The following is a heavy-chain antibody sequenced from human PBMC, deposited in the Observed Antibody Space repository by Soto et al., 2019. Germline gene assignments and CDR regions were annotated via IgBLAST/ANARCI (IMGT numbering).Heavy chain of an antibody. V-gene: IGHV1-69*12. CDR1: GGTFRTAA. Sequence: QVQLEQSGAEVKKPGSSVKVSCKASGGTFRTAAISWVRQAPGQGLEWMGGIMPVFRTPDYAQKFQGRVTITADESTNTAYMELSGLRYDDTAVYYCARANDRPQLGGNYYYILDVWGQWTTITVSS. CDR3: ARANDRPQLGGNYYYILDV. CDR2: IMPVFRTP. D-gene: IGHD2-8*01. J-gene: IGHJ6*02.